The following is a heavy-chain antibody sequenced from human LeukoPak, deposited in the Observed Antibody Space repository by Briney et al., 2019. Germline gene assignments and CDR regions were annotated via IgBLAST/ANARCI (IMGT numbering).Heavy chain of an antibody. V-gene: IGHV4-59*01. J-gene: IGHJ5*02. CDR2: IYYSGIT. Sequence: PSETLSLTCTISGGSISSYYWSWIRQPPGEGLEWIGYIYYSGITNYNSSLKSRVSISVDTSKNQFSLRLSSVPAANTAVNYWATGDLPCSNGVCYSDGFDPWGQGTLVTVSA. CDR1: GGSISSYY. D-gene: IGHD2-8*01. CDR3: ATGDLPCSNGVCYSDGFDP.